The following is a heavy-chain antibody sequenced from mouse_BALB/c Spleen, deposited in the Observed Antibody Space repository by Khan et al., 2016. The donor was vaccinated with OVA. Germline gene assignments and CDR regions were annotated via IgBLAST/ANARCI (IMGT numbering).Heavy chain of an antibody. V-gene: IGHV14-3*02. CDR1: GFNIKDTY. D-gene: IGHD2-3*01. Sequence: VQLQQPGAELVKPGASVKLSCTASGFNIKDTYLHWVKQRPEQGLEGSGRIAPANGNTQYDPKFQGKATITSETSSDPSYLQLNILTSADTSVSYCARSSYDPRDFEVWGPGTTLTVSS. CDR2: IAPANGNT. J-gene: IGHJ1*01. CDR3: ARSSYDPRDFEV.